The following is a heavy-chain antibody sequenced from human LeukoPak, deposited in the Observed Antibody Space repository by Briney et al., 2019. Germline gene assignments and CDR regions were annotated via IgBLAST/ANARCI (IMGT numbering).Heavy chain of an antibody. Sequence: SETLSLTCAVYGESFSGYYWNWICQPPGKGLEWIGEIDFGGSTNCNPSLKSRVNLSVDTVKNQFSLRLSSVTAADTAVYYCARAPSGYCSRASCLYYFDYWGQGTLVSVSS. D-gene: IGHD2-2*01. V-gene: IGHV4-34*01. CDR1: GESFSGYY. CDR2: IDFGGST. J-gene: IGHJ4*02. CDR3: ARAPSGYCSRASCLYYFDY.